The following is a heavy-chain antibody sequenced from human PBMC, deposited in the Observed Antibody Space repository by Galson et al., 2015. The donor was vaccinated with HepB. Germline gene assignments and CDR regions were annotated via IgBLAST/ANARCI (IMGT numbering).Heavy chain of an antibody. J-gene: IGHJ2*01. D-gene: IGHD6-13*01. V-gene: IGHV1-2*02. CDR1: GYTFTGYY. CDR3: ARDRARVASSRPLGYFDL. Sequence: SVKVSCKASGYTFTGYYMHWVRQAPGQGLEWMGWINPNSGGTNYAQKFQGRVTMTRDTSISTAYMELSRLRSDDTAVYYCARDRARVASSRPLGYFDLWGRGTLVTVSS. CDR2: INPNSGGT.